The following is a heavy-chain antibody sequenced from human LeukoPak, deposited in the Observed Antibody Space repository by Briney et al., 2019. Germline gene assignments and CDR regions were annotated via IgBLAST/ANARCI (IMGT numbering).Heavy chain of an antibody. V-gene: IGHV3-7*01. Sequence: PGGSLRLSCAASGFTFSSYWMSWVRQAPGKGLEWVANIKQDGSEKYYVDSVKGRFTISRDNAKNSLYLQMNSLRAEDTAVYYCARVQSDYDFWSGYFSPFDYWGQGTLVTVSS. CDR1: GFTFSSYW. CDR2: IKQDGSEK. J-gene: IGHJ4*02. CDR3: ARVQSDYDFWSGYFSPFDY. D-gene: IGHD3-3*01.